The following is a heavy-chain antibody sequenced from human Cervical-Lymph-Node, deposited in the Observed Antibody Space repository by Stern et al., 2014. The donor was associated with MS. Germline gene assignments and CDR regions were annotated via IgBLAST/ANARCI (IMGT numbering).Heavy chain of an antibody. J-gene: IGHJ6*02. Sequence: VQLVQSGAEVKKPGASVTVSCTASGYAFNSYYLHWVRQAPGQGLEWMGWINPNSGGTAYAPRFHGRVSMTRDTSIVTAYVELTGLTSDDTAVYYCARGPNEHWGGHYHSNGLDVWGLGTTVTVSS. V-gene: IGHV1-2*02. D-gene: IGHD7-27*01. CDR3: ARGPNEHWGGHYHSNGLDV. CDR2: INPNSGGT. CDR1: GYAFNSYY.